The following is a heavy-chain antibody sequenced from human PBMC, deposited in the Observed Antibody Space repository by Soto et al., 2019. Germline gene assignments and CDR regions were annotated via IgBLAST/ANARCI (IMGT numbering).Heavy chain of an antibody. J-gene: IGHJ6*03. V-gene: IGHV3-33*01. CDR2: IWYDGSNK. Sequence: GGSLRLSCAASGFTFSSYGMHWVRQAPGKGLEWVAVIWYDGSNKYYADSVKGRFTISRDNSKNTLYLQMNSLRAEDTAVYYCARDRRGDYSLSYYYYYMDVWGKGTTVTVSS. CDR3: ARDRRGDYSLSYYYYYMDV. CDR1: GFTFSSYG. D-gene: IGHD4-17*01.